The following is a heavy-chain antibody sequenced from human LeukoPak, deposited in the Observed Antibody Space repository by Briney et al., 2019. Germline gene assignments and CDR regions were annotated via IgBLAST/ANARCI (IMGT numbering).Heavy chain of an antibody. J-gene: IGHJ6*03. D-gene: IGHD6-6*01. CDR1: GFTFSDYY. V-gene: IGHV3-11*01. CDR2: ISSSGSTI. CDR3: ARDSPRGIAARPDYYYMDD. Sequence: GGSLRLSCAASGFTFSDYYMSWIRQAPGKGLEWVSYISSSGSTIYYADSMKGRFTISRDNAKNSLYLQMNSLRAEDTAVYYCARDSPRGIAARPDYYYMDDWGKGTTVTVSS.